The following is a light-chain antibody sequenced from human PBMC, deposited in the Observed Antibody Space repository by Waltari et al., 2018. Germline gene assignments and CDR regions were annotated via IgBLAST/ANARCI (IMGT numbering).Light chain of an antibody. CDR2: KDT. Sequence: SYELTQPPSVSVSPGPTARITCPGDALANQYVYWYQQNPGQAPVLMIYKDTERPSGLPERFSGSSSGTTVTLTISGVQAEDEADYYCQSSDTNCTHVFGIGTKVTVL. CDR3: QSSDTNCTHV. CDR1: ALANQY. J-gene: IGLJ1*01. V-gene: IGLV3-25*03.